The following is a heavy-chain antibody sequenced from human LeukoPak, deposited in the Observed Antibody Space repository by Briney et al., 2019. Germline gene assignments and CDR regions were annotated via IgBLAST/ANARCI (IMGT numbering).Heavy chain of an antibody. V-gene: IGHV3-23*01. CDR3: AARPGDLAVPFDY. J-gene: IGHJ4*02. CDR1: GFTFDTHA. D-gene: IGHD3-10*01. Sequence: GGSLRLSCAASGFTFDTHAMTWVRQAPGKGLEYVSLISGSGDITYYAHSLKDRFAISRDNSKTTLYLQMHSLRAEDTAMYYCAARPGDLAVPFDYWGQGTLVIVSS. CDR2: ISGSGDIT.